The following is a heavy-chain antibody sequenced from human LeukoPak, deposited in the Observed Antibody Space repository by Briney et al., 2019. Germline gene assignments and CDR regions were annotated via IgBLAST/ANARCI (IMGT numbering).Heavy chain of an antibody. CDR2: VYYDGTS. CDR1: GGSINSHSYY. J-gene: IGHJ4*02. D-gene: IGHD5-24*01. Sequence: PSETLSLTCTVSGGSINSHSYYWGWIRQPPGKGLEWIGSVYYDGTSYSNPSLNSRVAVFVDTSRDQFSLDLSFVTAADTALYYCVRHISTNTGYFDSCGQGTLVSVSS. V-gene: IGHV4-39*01. CDR3: VRHISTNTGYFDS.